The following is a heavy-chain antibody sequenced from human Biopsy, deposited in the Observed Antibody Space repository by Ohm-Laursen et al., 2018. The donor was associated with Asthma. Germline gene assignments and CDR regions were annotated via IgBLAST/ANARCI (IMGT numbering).Heavy chain of an antibody. Sequence: SETLSLTCTVSGGSINNFYWSWIRQPPRKGLESIGHVYYSGSTNYNPYLKSRVTISIDASKNQFSLKLTSVTAADTAVYYCVRGVDRVTGLLDHFDSWGQGTLVTVSS. V-gene: IGHV4-59*01. J-gene: IGHJ4*02. CDR2: VYYSGST. CDR1: GGSINNFY. CDR3: VRGVDRVTGLLDHFDS. D-gene: IGHD2-21*02.